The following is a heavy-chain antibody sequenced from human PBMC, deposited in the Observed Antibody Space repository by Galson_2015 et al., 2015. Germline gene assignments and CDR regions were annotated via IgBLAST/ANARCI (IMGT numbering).Heavy chain of an antibody. J-gene: IGHJ4*02. Sequence: QSGAEVKKPGESLKISYKRSGYSFPSYRIGCARQMPGKGLEWMGIIYPGDSDTRYSPSFQGQVTISADKSISTAYLQWSSLKASDTAMYYCATVSVAGVDYWGQGTLVTVSS. CDR3: ATVSVAGVDY. CDR2: IYPGDSDT. D-gene: IGHD6-19*01. CDR1: GYSFPSYR. V-gene: IGHV5-51*01.